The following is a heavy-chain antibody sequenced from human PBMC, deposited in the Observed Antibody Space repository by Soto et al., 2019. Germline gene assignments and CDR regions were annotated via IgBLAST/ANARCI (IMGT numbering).Heavy chain of an antibody. D-gene: IGHD6-19*01. CDR1: GFTFSTYA. J-gene: IGHJ6*02. CDR3: AKGRAPSGWYPPYYYGMDV. CDR2: VSGSGGNT. Sequence: VQLLESGGGLLQPGGSLRLSCAASGFTFSTYAMTWVRQALGKGPEWVSSVSGSGGNTLYADSVKGRFTISRDNSKNTLYLQMNSLRAGDTAVYYCAKGRAPSGWYPPYYYGMDVWGQGTTVIVSS. V-gene: IGHV3-23*01.